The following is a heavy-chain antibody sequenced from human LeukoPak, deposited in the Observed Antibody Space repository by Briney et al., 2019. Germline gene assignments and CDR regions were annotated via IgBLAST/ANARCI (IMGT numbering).Heavy chain of an antibody. CDR2: ISSSSSYI. CDR1: GFTFSSYS. Sequence: GGSLRLSCAASGFTFSSYSMNWVRQAPGKGLEGVPSISSSSSYIYYADSVKGRFTISRDNAKNSLYLQMNSLRAEDTAVYYCARDRRSGTFDPWGQGTLVTVSS. CDR3: ARDRRSGTFDP. V-gene: IGHV3-21*01. D-gene: IGHD2-15*01. J-gene: IGHJ5*02.